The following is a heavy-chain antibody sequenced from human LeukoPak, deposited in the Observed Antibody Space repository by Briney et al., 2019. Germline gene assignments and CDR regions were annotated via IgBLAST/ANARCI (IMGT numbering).Heavy chain of an antibody. V-gene: IGHV3-74*01. CDR2: INGDGSRS. CDR1: GFTFTTYW. D-gene: IGHD3-16*01. CDR3: ARTSPTSHFDF. J-gene: IGHJ4*02. Sequence: PGGSLRLSCAASGFTFTTYWMHWVRQAPGEGLVWVSRINGDGSRSNYADSVKGRFTISRDNARNTLYLQMNSLRAEDTALYYCARTSPTSHFDFWGQGTLVTVSS.